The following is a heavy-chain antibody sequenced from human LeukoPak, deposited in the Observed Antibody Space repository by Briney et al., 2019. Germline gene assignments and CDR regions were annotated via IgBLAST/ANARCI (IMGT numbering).Heavy chain of an antibody. V-gene: IGHV3-30-3*01. CDR1: GFTFSSYA. CDR3: ARDLTTVVTEYYFDY. Sequence: GGSLRLSCAASGFTFSSYAMHWVRQAPGKGLEWVAVISYDGSNKYYADSVKGRFTISRDNSKNTLYLQMNSLRAEDTAVYYCARDLTTVVTEYYFDYWGQGTLVTVSS. J-gene: IGHJ4*02. D-gene: IGHD4-23*01. CDR2: ISYDGSNK.